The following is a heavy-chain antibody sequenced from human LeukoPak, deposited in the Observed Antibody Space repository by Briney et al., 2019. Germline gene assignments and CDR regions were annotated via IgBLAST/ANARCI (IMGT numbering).Heavy chain of an antibody. J-gene: IGHJ2*01. CDR2: IYSGGST. CDR3: ARNGVDYGGNSDWYFDL. CDR1: GFTFTTYW. D-gene: IGHD4-23*01. V-gene: IGHV3-53*01. Sequence: GGSLRLSCAASGFTFTTYWMSWVRQAPGKGLEWVSVIYSGGSTYYADSVKGRFTISRDNSKNTLYLQMNSLRAEDTAVYYCARNGVDYGGNSDWYFDLWGRGTLVTVSS.